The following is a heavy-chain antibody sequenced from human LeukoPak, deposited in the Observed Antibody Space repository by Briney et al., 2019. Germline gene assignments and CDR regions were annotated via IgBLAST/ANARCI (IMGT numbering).Heavy chain of an antibody. CDR1: GYTFTSYG. CDR2: ISAYNGNT. D-gene: IGHD3-16*02. CDR3: ARWGAALGGELSRAISDY. J-gene: IGHJ4*02. V-gene: IGHV1-18*01. Sequence: ASVKVSCKASGYTFTSYGISWVRPAPGQGLECMGWISAYNGNTNYAQKLQGRVTMTTDTSTSTAYMELRSLRSDDTAVYYCARWGAALGGELSRAISDYWGQGTLVTVSS.